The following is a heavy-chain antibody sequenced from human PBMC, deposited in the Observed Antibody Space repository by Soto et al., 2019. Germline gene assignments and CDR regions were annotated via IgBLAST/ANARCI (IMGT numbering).Heavy chain of an antibody. V-gene: IGHV3-48*01. Sequence: EVQLVESGGDLVQPGGSLRLSCAASGFTFSTYSMNWVRQAPGKGLEWVSSISSSSTIYYADSVKGRFTISTDNVQNSLYLQMHTPRAEDTAVYYCARERGRGWTFDYWGQGTLVTVSS. CDR1: GFTFSTYS. CDR3: ARERGRGWTFDY. J-gene: IGHJ4*02. CDR2: ISSSSTI. D-gene: IGHD6-19*01.